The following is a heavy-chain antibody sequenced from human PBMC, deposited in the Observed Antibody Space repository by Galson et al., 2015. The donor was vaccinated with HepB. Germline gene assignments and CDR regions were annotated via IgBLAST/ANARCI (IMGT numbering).Heavy chain of an antibody. J-gene: IGHJ4*02. CDR2: ISYDGSNK. CDR3: ARGLKGSGGEGPYADY. CDR1: GFTFSSYA. V-gene: IGHV3-30*04. D-gene: IGHD2-21*01. Sequence: SLRLSCAASGFTFSSYAMHWVRQAPGKGLEWVAVISYDGSNKYYADSVKGRFTISRDNSKNTLYLQMNSLRAEDTAVYYCARGLKGSGGEGPYADYWGQGTLVTVSS.